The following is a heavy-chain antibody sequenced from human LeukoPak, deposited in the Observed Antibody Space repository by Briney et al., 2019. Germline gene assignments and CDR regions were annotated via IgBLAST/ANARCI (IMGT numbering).Heavy chain of an antibody. CDR1: GFTFSSYA. Sequence: GGSLRLSCAASGFTFSSYAMSWVRQAPGKGLEWVSAISGSGGSTYYADSVKGRFTISRDNSKNTLYLQMNSLRAEDTAVYYCAKAFPNFDWLLYNYFDYWGQGTLVTVSS. D-gene: IGHD3-9*01. CDR2: ISGSGGST. J-gene: IGHJ4*02. CDR3: AKAFPNFDWLLYNYFDY. V-gene: IGHV3-23*01.